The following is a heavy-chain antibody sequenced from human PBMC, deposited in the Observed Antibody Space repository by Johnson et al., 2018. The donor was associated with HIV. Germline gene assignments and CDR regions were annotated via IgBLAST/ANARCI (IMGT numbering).Heavy chain of an antibody. CDR2: ISYDGRNK. Sequence: QMQLVESGGGVVQPERSLRLSCAASGFTFSTYAMHWVRQAPGKGLEWVACISYDGRNKHYAGSVKGRFTISRDNAKNSLYLQMNSLRAEDTAGYYCARSTICTGGVCWRSAFDIWGQGTMVTVSS. CDR1: GFTFSTYA. V-gene: IGHV3-30*04. D-gene: IGHD2-8*02. J-gene: IGHJ3*02. CDR3: ARSTICTGGVCWRSAFDI.